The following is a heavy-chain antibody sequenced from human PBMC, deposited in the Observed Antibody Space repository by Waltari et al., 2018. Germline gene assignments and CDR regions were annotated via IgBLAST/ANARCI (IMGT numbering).Heavy chain of an antibody. CDR3: ARGVYSSGWIAYYFDY. Sequence: QVQLQESGPGLVKPSETLSLTCAVSGYSISSGYYWGWIRQPPGKGLEWIGSIYHSGSTYYNPSIKSRVTRSVDTSKNQFSLKLSSVTAADTAVYYCARGVYSSGWIAYYFDYWGQGTLVTVSS. CDR1: GYSISSGYY. CDR2: IYHSGST. J-gene: IGHJ4*02. V-gene: IGHV4-38-2*01. D-gene: IGHD6-19*01.